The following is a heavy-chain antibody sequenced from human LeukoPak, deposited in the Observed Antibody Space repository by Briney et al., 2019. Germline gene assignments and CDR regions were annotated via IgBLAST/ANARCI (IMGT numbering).Heavy chain of an antibody. D-gene: IGHD3-22*01. J-gene: IGHJ3*02. CDR1: GYSFTSYW. CDR2: IYPGDSDT. V-gene: IGHV5-51*01. CDR3: ARQSWYYYDSYDAFDI. Sequence: GESLKISCKGSGYSFTSYWIGCVRQMPGKGLGWMGIIYPGDSDTRYSPSFQGQVTISADKSISTAYLQWSSLKASDTAMYYCARQSWYYYDSYDAFDIWGQGTMVTVSS.